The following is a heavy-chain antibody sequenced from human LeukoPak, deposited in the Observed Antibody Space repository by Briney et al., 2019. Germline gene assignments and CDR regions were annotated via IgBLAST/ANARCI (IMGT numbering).Heavy chain of an antibody. CDR2: IYYSGST. D-gene: IGHD3-3*01. V-gene: IGHV4-39*01. J-gene: IGHJ5*02. CDR3: ARHSRIFGVVIARWFDP. Sequence: SETLSLTCTVSGGSISSSSYYWGWIRQPPGKGLEWIGSIYYSGSTYYTPSLKSRVTISVDTSKNQFSLKLSSVTAADTAVYYCARHSRIFGVVIARWFDPWGQGTLVTVSS. CDR1: GGSISSSSYY.